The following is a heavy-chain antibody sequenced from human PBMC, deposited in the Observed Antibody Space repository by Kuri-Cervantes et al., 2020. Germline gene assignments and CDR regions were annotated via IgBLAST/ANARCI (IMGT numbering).Heavy chain of an antibody. Sequence: SVKVSCKASGFTFTSSAVQWVRQARGQRLEWIGWIVVGSGNTNYAQKFQERVTITRDMSTSTAYMELSSLRSEDTAVYYCARARTPPYYFDYWGQGTLVTVSS. CDR1: GFTFTSSA. V-gene: IGHV1-58*01. CDR2: IVVGSGNT. CDR3: ARARTPPYYFDY. J-gene: IGHJ4*02.